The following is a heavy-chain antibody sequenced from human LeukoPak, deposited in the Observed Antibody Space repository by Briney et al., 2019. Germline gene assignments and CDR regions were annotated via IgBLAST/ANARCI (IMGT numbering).Heavy chain of an antibody. V-gene: IGHV3-15*01. D-gene: IGHD2-2*01. CDR3: TTPLRWSGHCSSTSCQPGDY. CDR2: IKSKSDGGTT. Sequence: MTGGSLRLSCAASGFTFSNAWVRWVRQAPGKGLEWVGRIKSKSDGGTTDYAAPVKGRFTISRDDSKNTLYLQMNSLKIEDTAVYYCTTPLRWSGHCSSTSCQPGDYWGQGTLVTVSS. J-gene: IGHJ4*02. CDR1: GFTFSNAW.